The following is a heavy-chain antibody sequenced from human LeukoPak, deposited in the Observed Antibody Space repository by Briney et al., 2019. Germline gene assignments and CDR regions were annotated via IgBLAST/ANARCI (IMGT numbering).Heavy chain of an antibody. D-gene: IGHD2-8*02. Sequence: GGSLRLSCAASGFTFSTYWITWVRQAPGKGLEWVAHIKEDGSEKYYVASVKGRFTISRDNAKNSLFLQMNSLRAEDTAVYYCARGHWALVYRGQGTLVSVSS. V-gene: IGHV3-7*01. CDR3: ARGHWALVY. CDR2: IKEDGSEK. J-gene: IGHJ4*02. CDR1: GFTFSTYW.